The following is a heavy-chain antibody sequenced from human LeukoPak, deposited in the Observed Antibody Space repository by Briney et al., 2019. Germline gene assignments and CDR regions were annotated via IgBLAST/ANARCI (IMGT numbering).Heavy chain of an antibody. Sequence: GGSLRLSCAASGFTVSSNYMSWVRQAPGKGLEWVSVIYSGGSTYYADSVKGRFTISRDNSKNTLYLQMNSLRAEDTAVYYCAKDRSDYSNYALGVLNYWGQGTLVTVSS. CDR1: GFTVSSNY. J-gene: IGHJ4*02. CDR2: IYSGGST. CDR3: AKDRSDYSNYALGVLNY. V-gene: IGHV3-53*05. D-gene: IGHD4-11*01.